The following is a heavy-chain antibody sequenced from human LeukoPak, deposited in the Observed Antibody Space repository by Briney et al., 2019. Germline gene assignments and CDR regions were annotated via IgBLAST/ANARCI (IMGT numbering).Heavy chain of an antibody. Sequence: GGSLRLSCAASGFTFSNYAMSWVRQAPGKGLEWVSSLSGSGSRTLFADSVKGRFTISRDNAKNSLYLQMNSLRAEDTAVYYCASFNYFDSSGSLDYWGQGPLVTVSS. CDR2: LSGSGSRT. CDR3: ASFNYFDSSGSLDY. CDR1: GFTFSNYA. V-gene: IGHV3-23*01. J-gene: IGHJ4*02. D-gene: IGHD3-22*01.